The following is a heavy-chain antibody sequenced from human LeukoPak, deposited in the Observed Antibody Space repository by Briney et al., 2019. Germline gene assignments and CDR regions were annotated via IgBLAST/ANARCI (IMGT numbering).Heavy chain of an antibody. CDR2: LFSRGSP. J-gene: IGHJ3*02. CDR3: ARLQPNSGEWAFDI. D-gene: IGHD1-1*01. Sequence: SETLSLTCTVSGASISTYYWSWIRQSPGKGLEWIGYLFSRGSPNYNPSLKRRVTISVDTSKNHFSLTLSSVTAADTAVYYCARLQPNSGEWAFDIWGQGTMVTVSS. CDR1: GASISTYY. V-gene: IGHV4-59*01.